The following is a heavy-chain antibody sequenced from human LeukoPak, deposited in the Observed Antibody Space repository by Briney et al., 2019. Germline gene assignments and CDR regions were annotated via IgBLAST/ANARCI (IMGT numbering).Heavy chain of an antibody. Sequence: PGGSLRLSCAASGFTFSSYAMHWVRQAPGKGLEWVAVISYDGSNKYYADSVEGRFTISRDNSKNTLYLQMNSLRAEDTAVYYCARDSYGMDVWGQGTTATVSS. J-gene: IGHJ6*02. CDR1: GFTFSSYA. V-gene: IGHV3-30-3*01. CDR2: ISYDGSNK. CDR3: ARDSYGMDV.